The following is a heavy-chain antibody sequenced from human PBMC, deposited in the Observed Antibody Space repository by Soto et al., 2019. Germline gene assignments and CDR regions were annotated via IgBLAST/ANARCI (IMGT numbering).Heavy chain of an antibody. D-gene: IGHD3-22*01. CDR1: GGSISSYY. CDR3: ARVNSSGYYYYYYYGMDV. V-gene: IGHV4-59*01. Sequence: SETLSLTCTVSGGSISSYYWSWIRQPPGKGLEWIGYIYYSGSNNYNPSHKSRATISVHTSKNQFPLKLSSVTAADTAVYYCARVNSSGYYYYYYYGMDVWGQGTTVTVSS. J-gene: IGHJ6*02. CDR2: IYYSGSN.